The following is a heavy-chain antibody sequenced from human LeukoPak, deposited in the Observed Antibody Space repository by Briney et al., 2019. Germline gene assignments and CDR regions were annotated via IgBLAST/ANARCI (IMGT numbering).Heavy chain of an antibody. CDR1: GYTFTVYY. Sequence: ASVKVSCTASGYTFTVYYMHWVRQAPGQGLEWMGRINPNSGGTNYAQKFQGRVTMTRDTSISTAYMELSRLRSDDTAVYYCAREALRGYSYGYEDYWGQGTLVTVSS. CDR2: INPNSGGT. CDR3: AREALRGYSYGYEDY. D-gene: IGHD5-18*01. V-gene: IGHV1-2*06. J-gene: IGHJ4*02.